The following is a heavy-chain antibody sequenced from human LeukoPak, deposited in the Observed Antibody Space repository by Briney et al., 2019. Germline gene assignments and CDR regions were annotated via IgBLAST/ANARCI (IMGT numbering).Heavy chain of an antibody. V-gene: IGHV3-30*18. CDR2: ISYDGSNK. CDR1: GFTFSSYG. CDR3: AKIPSATVVTSFGL. J-gene: IGHJ5*02. D-gene: IGHD4-23*01. Sequence: GGSLRLSCAASGFTFSSYGMHWVRQAPGKGLEWVAVISYDGSNKYYADSVKGRFTVSRDNSKNTLYLQMNSLRAEDTAVYYCAKIPSATVVTSFGLWGQGTLVTVSS.